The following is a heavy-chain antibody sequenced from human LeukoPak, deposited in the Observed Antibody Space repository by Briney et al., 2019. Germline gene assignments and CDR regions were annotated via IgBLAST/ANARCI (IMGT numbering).Heavy chain of an antibody. CDR3: ARDQEPEPTPLYGMDV. CDR1: GGTFISYA. CDR2: IIPIFGTA. Sequence: ASVKVSCKASGGTFISYAISWVRQAPGQGLEWMGGIIPIFGTANYAQKFQGRVTITADESTSTAYMELSSLRSEDTAVYYCARDQEPEPTPLYGMDVWGQGTTVTVSS. V-gene: IGHV1-69*13. J-gene: IGHJ6*02. D-gene: IGHD1-14*01.